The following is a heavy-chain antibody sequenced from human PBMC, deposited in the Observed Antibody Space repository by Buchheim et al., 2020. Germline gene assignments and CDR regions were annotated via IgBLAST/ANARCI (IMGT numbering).Heavy chain of an antibody. Sequence: QVQLQESGPGLVKPSGTLSLTCAVPGGSISSSNWWSWVRQPPGKGLEWIGEIYHSGSTNYNPALKSRVTVSVDKSKNQFTQKLSSVPAADTAVYYCARVTGGRRAEYFQHWGQGTL. J-gene: IGHJ1*01. CDR2: IYHSGST. D-gene: IGHD2-8*02. V-gene: IGHV4-4*02. CDR1: GGSISSSNW. CDR3: ARVTGGRRAEYFQH.